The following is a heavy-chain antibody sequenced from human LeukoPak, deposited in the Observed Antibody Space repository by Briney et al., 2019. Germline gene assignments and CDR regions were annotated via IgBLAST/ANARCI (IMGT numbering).Heavy chain of an antibody. Sequence: SETLSLTCAIYGGSFSGYYWSWIRQPPGKGLEWIGEINHSGSTNYNPSLKSRVTISVDTSKNQFSLKLSSVTAADTAVYYCARGLLSAWGQGTLVTVSS. V-gene: IGHV4-34*01. CDR3: ARGLLSA. J-gene: IGHJ5*02. CDR1: GGSFSGYY. CDR2: INHSGST.